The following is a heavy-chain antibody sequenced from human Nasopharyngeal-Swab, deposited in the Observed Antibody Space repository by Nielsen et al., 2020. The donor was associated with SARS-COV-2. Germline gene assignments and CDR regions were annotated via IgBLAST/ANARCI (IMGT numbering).Heavy chain of an antibody. J-gene: IGHJ4*02. CDR3: AKKTVGTYPFDY. V-gene: IGHV3-23*01. CDR1: GFTSSTSS. Sequence: GGSLRLSCIASGFTSSTSSLTWLRQPPGKGLQWVSTLGTAGDTYYVDSVKGRFTISRDNSKNTLYLQMNSLRAEDTAVYYCAKKTVGTYPFDYWGQGTLVTLSS. CDR2: LGTAGDT. D-gene: IGHD3-16*02.